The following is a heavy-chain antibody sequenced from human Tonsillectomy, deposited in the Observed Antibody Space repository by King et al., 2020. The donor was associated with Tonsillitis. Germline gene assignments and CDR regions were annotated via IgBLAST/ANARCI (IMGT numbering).Heavy chain of an antibody. CDR2: ISYDGSNK. CDR1: GFTFSSFG. J-gene: IGHJ3*02. Sequence: QLVQSGGGVVQPGRSLRLSCAASGFTFSSFGMHWVRQAPGKGLEWVAVISYDGSNKYHTDSVKGRFTISRDNSKNTLYLQMNSLRAEDTAVYYCAKGGGSDKAALDIWGQGTMVTVSS. D-gene: IGHD1-26*01. CDR3: AKGGGSDKAALDI. V-gene: IGHV3-30*18.